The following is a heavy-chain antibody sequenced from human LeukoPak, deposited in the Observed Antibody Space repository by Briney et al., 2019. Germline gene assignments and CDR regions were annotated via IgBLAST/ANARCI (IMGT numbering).Heavy chain of an antibody. Sequence: SETLSLTCTVSNGSIYNVAYYWGWIRQPPGKGLEWIGYTYYSGSTNYNPSLKSRVTISVDTSKNQFSLKLNSVTAADTAVYYCARVTGYMIEDYFDYWGQGTLVTVSS. CDR3: ARVTGYMIEDYFDY. CDR2: TYYSGST. J-gene: IGHJ4*02. CDR1: NGSIYNVAYY. D-gene: IGHD3-9*01. V-gene: IGHV4-61*08.